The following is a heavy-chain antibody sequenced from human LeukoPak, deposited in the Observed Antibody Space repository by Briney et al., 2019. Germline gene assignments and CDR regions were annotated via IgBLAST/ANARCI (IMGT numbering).Heavy chain of an antibody. CDR3: ARVNRGYYSSSFFDY. J-gene: IGHJ4*02. V-gene: IGHV3-53*01. CDR2: IYSGGST. CDR1: GFTVSSNY. D-gene: IGHD6-6*01. Sequence: GGSLRLSCAASGFTVSSNYMSWVRQAPGKGLEWVSVIYSGGSTYYADSVKGRFTISRDNSKNTLYLQMNSLRAEDTAVYYCARVNRGYYSSSFFDYWGQGTLVTVSS.